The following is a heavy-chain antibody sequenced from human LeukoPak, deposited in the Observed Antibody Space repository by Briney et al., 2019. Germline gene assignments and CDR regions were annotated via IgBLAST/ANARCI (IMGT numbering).Heavy chain of an antibody. Sequence: PGGSLRLSCAASGFTFSSYGMHWVRQAPGKGLEWVAVIWYDGSNKYYADSVKGRFTISRDNSKNTLYLQMNSLRAEDTAVYYCARGLRYCSGGSCYATLYGMGVWGQGTTVTVSS. CDR3: ARGLRYCSGGSCYATLYGMGV. CDR1: GFTFSSYG. V-gene: IGHV3-33*08. J-gene: IGHJ6*02. CDR2: IWYDGSNK. D-gene: IGHD2-15*01.